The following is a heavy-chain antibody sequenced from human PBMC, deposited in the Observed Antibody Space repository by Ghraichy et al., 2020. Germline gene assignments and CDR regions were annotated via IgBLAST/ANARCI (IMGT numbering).Heavy chain of an antibody. D-gene: IGHD6-19*01. J-gene: IGHJ4*02. CDR2: IKQDGSEK. CDR3: ARALSGWYYYFDY. V-gene: IGHV3-7*03. CDR1: GFTFSSYW. Sequence: GGSLRLSCAASGFTFSSYWMSWVRQAPGKGLEWVANIKQDGSEKYYVDSVKGRFTISRDNAKNSLYLQMNSLRAEDTAVYYCARALSGWYYYFDYWGQGTLVTVSS.